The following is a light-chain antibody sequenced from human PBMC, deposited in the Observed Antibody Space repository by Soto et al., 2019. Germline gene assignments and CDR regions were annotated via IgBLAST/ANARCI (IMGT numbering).Light chain of an antibody. V-gene: IGKV3D-20*02. Sequence: EFVLTQSPGTLALSPCERATLSLRASQTVRNNYLAWYQQKPGQAPRLLIYDASSRATGIPARFSGSGSGTDFTLTISSVEPEDFAVYYCQQRSNWITFGQGTRLENK. J-gene: IGKJ5*01. CDR2: DAS. CDR3: QQRSNWIT. CDR1: QTVRNNY.